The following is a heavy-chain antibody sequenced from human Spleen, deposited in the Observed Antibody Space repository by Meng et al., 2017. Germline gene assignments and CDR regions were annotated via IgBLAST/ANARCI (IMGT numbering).Heavy chain of an antibody. CDR1: GYNFPDYY. J-gene: IGHJ4*02. Sequence: QGQLVQAGAEVKKPGASVKVSRKPSGYNFPDYYIPWVRQAPGQGLEWMGRIDPKNGDTHYAQKFQGRVTMTGDTSISTAYMDLSGLRSDDTAVYYCARDEDISAAGKLFGDYWGQGTLVTVSS. CDR2: IDPKNGDT. CDR3: ARDEDISAAGKLFGDY. V-gene: IGHV1-2*06. D-gene: IGHD6-13*01.